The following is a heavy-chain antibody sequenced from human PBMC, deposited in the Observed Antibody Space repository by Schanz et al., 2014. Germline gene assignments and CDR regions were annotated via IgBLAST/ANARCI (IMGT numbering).Heavy chain of an antibody. Sequence: EVQLVESGGGLVQPGGSLRLSCAASGFTFSDSWMHWVRQAPGKGLVWVSLISGRGDSTHYADSVKGRFTISRDNSRKTLSLQMNSLRAEDTAVYYCAKGSVVVVAATLPFDYWGQGTLVTVSS. CDR1: GFTFSDSW. CDR2: ISGRGDST. V-gene: IGHV3-23*04. CDR3: AKGSVVVVAATLPFDY. J-gene: IGHJ4*02. D-gene: IGHD2-15*01.